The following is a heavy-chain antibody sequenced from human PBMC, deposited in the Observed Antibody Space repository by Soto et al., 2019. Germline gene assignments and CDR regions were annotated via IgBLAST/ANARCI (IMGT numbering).Heavy chain of an antibody. J-gene: IGHJ6*03. CDR1: GGTLSSYT. Sequence: QVQLVQSGAEVQKPGSSLRVSCEASGGTLSSYTFNWVRQAPGQGLEWMGRIIPVLNITNYAQNFQGSVKITADKSTSTVYMELSSLIYDDSAIYYCARGVWVTDGGMNYYYYYMDVWGKGSTVTVSS. CDR2: IIPVLNIT. CDR3: ARGVWVTDGGMNYYYYYMDV. D-gene: IGHD2-21*02. V-gene: IGHV1-69*02.